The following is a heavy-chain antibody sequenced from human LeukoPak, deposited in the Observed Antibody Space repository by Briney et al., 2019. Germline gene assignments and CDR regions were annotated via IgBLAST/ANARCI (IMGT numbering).Heavy chain of an antibody. CDR2: IYYSGST. D-gene: IGHD6-19*01. J-gene: IGHJ6*02. CDR1: GGSISSYY. CDR3: ARIGAVAGTEVFYYGMDV. V-gene: IGHV4-59*08. Sequence: SETLSLTCTVSGGSISSYYWSWTRQPPGKGLEWIGYIYYSGSTNYNPSLKSRVTISVDTSKNQFSLKLSSVTAADTAVYYCARIGAVAGTEVFYYGMDVWGQGTTVTVSS.